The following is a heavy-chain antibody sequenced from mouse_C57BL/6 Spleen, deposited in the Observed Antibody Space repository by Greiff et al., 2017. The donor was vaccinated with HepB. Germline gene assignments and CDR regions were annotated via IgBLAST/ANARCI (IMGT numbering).Heavy chain of an antibody. D-gene: IGHD2-4*01. Sequence: VQLQQSGAELVRPGASVTLSCKASGYTFTDYEMHWVKQTPVHGLEWIGAIDPETGGTAYNQKFKGKAILTADKSSSTAYMELRSLTSEDSAVYYCTRSLYYDYGAWFAYWGQGTLVTVSA. V-gene: IGHV1-15*01. CDR1: GYTFTDYE. CDR3: TRSLYYDYGAWFAY. CDR2: IDPETGGT. J-gene: IGHJ3*01.